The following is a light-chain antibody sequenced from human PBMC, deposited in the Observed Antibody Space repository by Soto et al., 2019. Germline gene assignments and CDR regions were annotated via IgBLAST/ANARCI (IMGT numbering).Light chain of an antibody. J-gene: IGKJ4*01. V-gene: IGKV1-5*01. CDR2: DAS. Sequence: DIQMTQSPSTLSASVGDRVTITCRASQSISTSLAWYQQKPGRAPNLLIYDASSLESGVPSRLSGSASGTEFTLPIGCLQPDYFATYYGKHYSNYGSFGEGTKVDIK. CDR1: QSISTS. CDR3: KHYSNYGS.